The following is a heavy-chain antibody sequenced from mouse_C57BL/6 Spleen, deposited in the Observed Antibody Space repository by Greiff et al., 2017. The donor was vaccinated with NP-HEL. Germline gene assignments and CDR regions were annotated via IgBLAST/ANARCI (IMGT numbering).Heavy chain of an antibody. Sequence: EVQLQQSGPGLVKPSQSLSLTCSVPGYSITSGYYWNWIRQFPGNKLEWMGYISYDGSNNYNPSLKNRISITRDTSKNQFFLKLNSVTTEDTATYYCARGTITTVVGGNYFDYWGQGNTLTVSS. CDR3: ARGTITTVVGGNYFDY. J-gene: IGHJ2*01. D-gene: IGHD1-1*01. V-gene: IGHV3-6*01. CDR1: GYSITSGYY. CDR2: ISYDGSN.